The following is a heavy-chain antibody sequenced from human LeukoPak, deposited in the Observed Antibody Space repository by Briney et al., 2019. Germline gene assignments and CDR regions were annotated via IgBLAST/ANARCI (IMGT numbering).Heavy chain of an antibody. Sequence: SEALPLTCTVSGDSLRNRQSYGRGLRQPPLAGLEGLGSIYYTWDTYYNASLERRVNLSVGTSKKQFSSGFTSATTADPAGYFCARVLWFGELLYNDYWGQGTLVTVSS. V-gene: IGHV4-39*01. CDR3: ARVLWFGELLYNDY. CDR1: GDSLRNRQSY. J-gene: IGHJ4*02. CDR2: IYYTWDT. D-gene: IGHD3-10*01.